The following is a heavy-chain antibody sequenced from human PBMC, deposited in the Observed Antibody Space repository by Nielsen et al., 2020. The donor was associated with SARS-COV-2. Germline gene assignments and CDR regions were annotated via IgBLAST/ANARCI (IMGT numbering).Heavy chain of an antibody. V-gene: IGHV3-30-3*01. Sequence: GESLKISCAASGFTFSTYAMNWVRQAPGKGLEWVAVISYDGPNKYYADSVKGRFTISRDNSKNTLYLQMNSLRAEDTAVYYCAKDESYSYSSSWIDYWGQGTLVTVSS. D-gene: IGHD6-13*01. CDR3: AKDESYSYSSSWIDY. CDR1: GFTFSTYA. J-gene: IGHJ4*02. CDR2: ISYDGPNK.